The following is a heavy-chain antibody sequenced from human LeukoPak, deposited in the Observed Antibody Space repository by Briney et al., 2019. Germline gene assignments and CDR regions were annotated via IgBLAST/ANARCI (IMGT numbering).Heavy chain of an antibody. CDR3: AKDLNDYVWGSYLYY. CDR1: GGTFSSYA. D-gene: IGHD3-16*02. V-gene: IGHV1-69*01. J-gene: IGHJ4*02. Sequence: SVKVSCKASGGTFSSYAISWVRQAPGQGLEWMGGIIPIFGTANYAQKFQGRVTITADESTSTAYMELSSLRSEDTAVYYCAKDLNDYVWGSYLYYWGQGTLVTVSS. CDR2: IIPIFGTA.